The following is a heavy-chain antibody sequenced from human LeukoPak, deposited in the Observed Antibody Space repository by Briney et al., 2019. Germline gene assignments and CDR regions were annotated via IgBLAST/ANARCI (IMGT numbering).Heavy chain of an antibody. Sequence: PSETLSLTCGVYGGSLSFYYWSWIRQSPGKGLEWIAEISQNGDSNYNPSLKSRVTISLDTSKNQLSLKLNSVTAADTAVYYCAREDYGGNYDFDYWGQGTLVTVSS. CDR1: GGSLSFYY. J-gene: IGHJ4*02. D-gene: IGHD4-23*01. CDR3: AREDYGGNYDFDY. V-gene: IGHV4-34*01. CDR2: ISQNGDS.